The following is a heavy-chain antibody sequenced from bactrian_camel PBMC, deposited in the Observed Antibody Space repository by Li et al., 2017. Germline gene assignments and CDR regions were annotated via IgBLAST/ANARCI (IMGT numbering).Heavy chain of an antibody. J-gene: IGHJ4*01. CDR1: GMGSSREV. CDR3: TAGARRGQPDY. V-gene: IGHV3S53*01. Sequence: HVQLVESGGGSVQTGGSLRLSCSASGMGSSREVMSWFRQGKGGQGEGVATIDKDGRTTLTDSVKGRFTISRDNAKNTVSMQMDSLKPEDTAMYYCTAGARRGQPDYWGQGTQVTVS. CDR2: IDKDGRT.